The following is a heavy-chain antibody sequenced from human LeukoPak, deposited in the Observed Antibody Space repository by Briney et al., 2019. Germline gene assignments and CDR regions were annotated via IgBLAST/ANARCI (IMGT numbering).Heavy chain of an antibody. D-gene: IGHD5-12*01. J-gene: IGHJ4*02. V-gene: IGHV3-7*01. CDR1: GFTFSDYY. CDR3: ARCGRYDCGIDY. CDR2: IKQDGSEK. Sequence: GGSLRLSCAASGFTFSDYYMSWIRQAPGKGLEWVANIKQDGSEKYYVDSVKGRFTISRDNAKNSLYLQMNSLRAEDTAVYYCARCGRYDCGIDYWGQGTLVTVSS.